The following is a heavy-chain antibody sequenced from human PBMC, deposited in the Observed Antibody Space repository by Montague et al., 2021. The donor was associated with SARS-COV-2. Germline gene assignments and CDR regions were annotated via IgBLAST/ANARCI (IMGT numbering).Heavy chain of an antibody. CDR2: VYYSGXT. Sequence: SETLSLTCTISGDSVSSSDHYWGWIRQPPGKGLKWLGIVYYSGXTXYXXXXKGRVTISIDASKNQFSLKLNSLTATDAAIYHCARRRLREDYFDFWGQGTLLTVSS. V-gene: IGHV4-39*01. CDR1: GDSVSSSDHY. D-gene: IGHD4-17*01. CDR3: ARRRLREDYFDF. J-gene: IGHJ4*02.